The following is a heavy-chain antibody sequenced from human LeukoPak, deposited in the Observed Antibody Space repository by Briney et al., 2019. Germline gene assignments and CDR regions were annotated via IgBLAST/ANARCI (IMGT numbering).Heavy chain of an antibody. V-gene: IGHV4-59*08. D-gene: IGHD3-3*01. Sequence: SETLSLTCTVSGGSISSYYWSWIRQPPGEGLEWIGYIYYSGSTNYNPSLKSRVTISVDTSKNQFSLKLSSVTAADTAVYYCARHAITIFGVVIITDYGMDVWGQGTTVTVSS. CDR3: ARHAITIFGVVIITDYGMDV. J-gene: IGHJ6*02. CDR2: IYYSGST. CDR1: GGSISSYY.